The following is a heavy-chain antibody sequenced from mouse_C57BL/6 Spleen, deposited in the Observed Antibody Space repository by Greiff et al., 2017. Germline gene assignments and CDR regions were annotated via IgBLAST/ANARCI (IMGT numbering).Heavy chain of an antibody. D-gene: IGHD2-3*01. CDR2: IDPSDSET. Sequence: VQLQQPGAELVRPGSSVKLSCKASGYTFTSYWMHWVKQRPIQGLEWIGNIDPSDSETHYNQKFKDKATLTVDKSSSTAYMQLSSLTSEDSAVYYCARGWGDYAMDYWGQGTSVTVSS. J-gene: IGHJ4*01. V-gene: IGHV1-52*01. CDR3: ARGWGDYAMDY. CDR1: GYTFTSYW.